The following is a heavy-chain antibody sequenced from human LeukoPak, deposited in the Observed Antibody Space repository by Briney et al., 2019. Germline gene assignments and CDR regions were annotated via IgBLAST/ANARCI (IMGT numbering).Heavy chain of an antibody. CDR1: GYTFTSYA. CDR2: INTNTGNP. V-gene: IGHV7-4-1*02. J-gene: IGHJ4*02. D-gene: IGHD6-6*01. CDR3: AREKVVSNFDY. Sequence: ASVKVSCKASGYTFTSYAIHWVRQAPGQGFEWMGWINTNTGNPTCAQGFTGRFVFSLDTSVSTAYLQISSLKAADTAVYYCAREKVVSNFDYWGQGTLVTVSS.